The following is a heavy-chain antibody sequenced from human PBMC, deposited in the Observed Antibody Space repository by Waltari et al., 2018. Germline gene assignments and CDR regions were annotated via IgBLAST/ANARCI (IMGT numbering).Heavy chain of an antibody. CDR3: ARSGGGTTTFGVAE. D-gene: IGHD3-3*01. J-gene: IGHJ4*02. V-gene: IGHV1-2*06. CDR1: GYTFPDFF. Sequence: QVQLVQSGAEVKKSGASVKVSCKASGYTFPDFFIHWVRQAPGQGLEWMGRINPNSGATSYAQRFQGRVTMTGDTSITTAYMELTGLRSDDTAIYYCARSGGGTTTFGVAEWGQGSLVTVSS. CDR2: INPNSGAT.